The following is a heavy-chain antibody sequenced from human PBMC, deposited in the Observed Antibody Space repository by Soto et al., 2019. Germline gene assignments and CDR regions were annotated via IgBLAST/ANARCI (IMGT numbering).Heavy chain of an antibody. CDR3: ARDAEPYYDFWINGHRGNWFDP. CDR2: INPNSGGT. CDR1: GYTFTGYY. Sequence: ASVKVSCKASGYTFTGYYMHWVRQAPGQGLEWMGWINPNSGGTNYAQKFQGWVTMTRDTSISTAYMELSRLRSDDTAVYYCARDAEPYYDFWINGHRGNWFDPWGQGTLVTVSS. D-gene: IGHD3-3*01. J-gene: IGHJ5*02. V-gene: IGHV1-2*04.